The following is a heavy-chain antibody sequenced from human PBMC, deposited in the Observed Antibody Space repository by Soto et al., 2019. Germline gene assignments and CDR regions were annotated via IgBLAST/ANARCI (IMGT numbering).Heavy chain of an antibody. V-gene: IGHV4-39*01. CDR3: ARLFDY. CDR2: IDYSGSA. Sequence: SETLSLTCTVSGVSISSGSYFWGWIRQSPGKGLEWIGNIDYSGSANCNPSLKSRVTISVDTSKNQVSLKLSSVTAADTALYYCARLFDYWGQGTLVTVSS. J-gene: IGHJ4*02. CDR1: GVSISSGSYF.